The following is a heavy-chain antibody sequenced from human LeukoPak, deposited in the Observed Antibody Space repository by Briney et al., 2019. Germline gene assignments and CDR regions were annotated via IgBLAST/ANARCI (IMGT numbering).Heavy chain of an antibody. CDR1: GFTFSSYA. CDR2: ISYDGSNK. J-gene: IGHJ4*02. D-gene: IGHD3-10*01. Sequence: GGSLRLSCAASGFTFSSYAMHWVRQAPGKGLEWVAVISYDGSNKYYADSVKGRFTISRDNSKNTLYLQMNSLRAEDTAVYYCAKNEYYYGSGTNANFDYWGQGTLVTVSS. V-gene: IGHV3-30*04. CDR3: AKNEYYYGSGTNANFDY.